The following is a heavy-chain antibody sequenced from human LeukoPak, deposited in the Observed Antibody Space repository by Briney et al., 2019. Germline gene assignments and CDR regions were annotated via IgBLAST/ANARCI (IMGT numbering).Heavy chain of an antibody. D-gene: IGHD6-13*01. V-gene: IGHV3-30-3*01. CDR2: ISYDGSNK. CDR1: GFTFSSYA. CDR3: AKDVAAAGYYYYYMDV. J-gene: IGHJ6*03. Sequence: GGSLRLSCVASGFTFSSYAMHWVRQAPGKGLEWVAVISYDGSNKYYADSVKGRFTISRDNSKNTLYLQMNSLRAEDTAVYYCAKDVAAAGYYYYYMDVWGKGTTVTVSS.